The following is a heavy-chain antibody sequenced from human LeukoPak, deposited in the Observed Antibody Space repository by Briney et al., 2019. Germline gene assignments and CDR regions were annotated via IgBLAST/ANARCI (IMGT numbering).Heavy chain of an antibody. D-gene: IGHD7-27*01. Sequence: PGGSLRLSCAASGFTFSSYSMSWVRQAPGKGLEWVSYISSSSSTIYYADSVKGRFTISRDNAKNSLYLQMNSLRAEDTAVYYCAREGTWARYMDVWGKGTTVTISS. V-gene: IGHV3-48*01. CDR1: GFTFSSYS. CDR3: AREGTWARYMDV. J-gene: IGHJ6*03. CDR2: ISSSSSTI.